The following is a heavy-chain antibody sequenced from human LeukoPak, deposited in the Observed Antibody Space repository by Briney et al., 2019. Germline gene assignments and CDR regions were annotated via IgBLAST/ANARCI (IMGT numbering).Heavy chain of an antibody. CDR3: ASLDY. V-gene: IGHV3-30*02. Sequence: GGSLRLSCAASGFTFSSYGIHWVRQAPGKALEWVAFISYDGSDTYYRDSVKGRFTISRANPKNTVYLQMNSLRPEDTAVYYCASLDYWGQGTLVTVSS. CDR1: GFTFSSYG. J-gene: IGHJ4*02. CDR2: ISYDGSDT.